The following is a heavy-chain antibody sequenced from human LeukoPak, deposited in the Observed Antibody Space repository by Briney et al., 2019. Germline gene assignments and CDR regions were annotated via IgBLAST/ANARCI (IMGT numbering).Heavy chain of an antibody. D-gene: IGHD3-3*01. V-gene: IGHV3-30*03. J-gene: IGHJ6*02. CDR2: ISYDGSNK. Sequence: GGSLRLSCAASGFTFSSYGMHWVRQAPGKGLEWVAVISYDGSNKYYADSVKGRFTISRGNSKNTLYLQMNSLRAEDTAVYYCASFWSGSKRYYYYGMDVWGQGTTVTVSS. CDR3: ASFWSGSKRYYYYGMDV. CDR1: GFTFSSYG.